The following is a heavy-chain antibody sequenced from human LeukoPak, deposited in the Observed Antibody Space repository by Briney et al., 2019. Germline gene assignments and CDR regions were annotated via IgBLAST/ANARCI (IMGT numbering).Heavy chain of an antibody. CDR1: GFTFSSYA. V-gene: IGHV3-23*01. D-gene: IGHD1-26*01. CDR3: AKRFGESYGHFDY. CDR2: VTGSGSAT. Sequence: GGSLRLSCAASGFTFSSYAMSWVRQAPGKGLERVSAVTGSGSATDYADSVKGRFTISRDNSKNTLYLQMHSLRAEDTAVYYCAKRFGESYGHFDYWGQGTLVTVSS. J-gene: IGHJ4*02.